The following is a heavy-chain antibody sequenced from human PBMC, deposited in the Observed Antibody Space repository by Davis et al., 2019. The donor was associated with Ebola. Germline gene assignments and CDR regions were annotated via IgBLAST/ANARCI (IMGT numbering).Heavy chain of an antibody. CDR2: IYYSGST. V-gene: IGHV4-31*03. D-gene: IGHD6-19*01. CDR3: ARGSSGWYGFHCDY. J-gene: IGHJ4*02. CDR1: GGSISSGGYY. Sequence: PSETLSLTCTVSGGSISSGGYYWSWIRQHPGEGLEWIGYIYYSGSTYYNPSLKSRVTISVDTSKNQFSLKLSSVTAADTAVYYCARGSSGWYGFHCDYWGQGTLVTVSS.